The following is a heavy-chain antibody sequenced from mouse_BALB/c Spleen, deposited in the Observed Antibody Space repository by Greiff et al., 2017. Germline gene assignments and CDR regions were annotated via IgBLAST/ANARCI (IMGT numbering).Heavy chain of an antibody. CDR2: ISSGGGST. J-gene: IGHJ3*01. CDR3: ARQRAY. Sequence: EVNLVESGGGLVKPGGSLKLSCAASGFAFSSYDMSWVRQTPEKRLEWVAYISSGGGSTYYPDTVKGRFTISRDNAKNTLYLQMSSLKSEDTAMYYCARQRAYWGQGTLVTVSA. V-gene: IGHV5-12-1*01. CDR1: GFAFSSYD.